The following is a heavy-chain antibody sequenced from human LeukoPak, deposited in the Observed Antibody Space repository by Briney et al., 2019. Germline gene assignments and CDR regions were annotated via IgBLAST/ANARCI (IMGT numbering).Heavy chain of an antibody. J-gene: IGHJ4*02. V-gene: IGHV4-34*01. Sequence: SETLSLTCTVSGGSISSYYWSWIRQPPGKGLEWIGEINHSGSTNYNPSLKSRVTISVDTSKNQFSLKLSSVTAADTAVYYCARHSGLNYYGSGSFPYWGQGTLVTVSS. CDR1: GGSISSYY. CDR2: INHSGST. CDR3: ARHSGLNYYGSGSFPY. D-gene: IGHD3-10*01.